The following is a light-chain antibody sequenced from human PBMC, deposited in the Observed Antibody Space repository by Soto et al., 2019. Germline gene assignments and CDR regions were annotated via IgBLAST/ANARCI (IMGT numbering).Light chain of an antibody. CDR1: QSVSSY. V-gene: IGKV3-11*01. Sequence: EIVLTQSPATLSLSPGERATLSCWASQSVSSYLAWFQQKSGQAPRLLIYDASNRATGIPARFSGSGSGTDFTLTISSLEPEDFAVYYCQQRSNWPFTFGGGTKVEIK. CDR2: DAS. CDR3: QQRSNWPFT. J-gene: IGKJ4*01.